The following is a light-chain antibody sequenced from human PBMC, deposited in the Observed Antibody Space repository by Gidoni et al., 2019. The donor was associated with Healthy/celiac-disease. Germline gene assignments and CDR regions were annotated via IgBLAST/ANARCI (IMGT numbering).Light chain of an antibody. CDR3: SSYTSSSTWV. Sequence: QSALTQPASGSGYPGQSITISCTGTSSDVGGYNYVSWYQQHPGTAPNLMIYDVSNRPSGVSNRFSGSKSGNKASLTISGLQAEDEADYYCSSYTSSSTWVFGGGTKLTVL. J-gene: IGLJ3*02. CDR1: SSDVGGYNY. V-gene: IGLV2-14*03. CDR2: DVS.